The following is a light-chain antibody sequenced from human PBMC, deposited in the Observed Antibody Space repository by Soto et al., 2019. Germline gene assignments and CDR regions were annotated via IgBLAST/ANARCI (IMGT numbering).Light chain of an antibody. V-gene: IGLV2-14*01. J-gene: IGLJ1*01. Sequence: QCALTQPASGSGSPRRAITISYTGNSSDVGGYNYVSWYQQHPGKAPKLMIYDVSNRPSGVSNRFSGSKSGNTASLTISGLQAEDEADYYCSSYTSSSTQVFGTGTKVTVL. CDR2: DVS. CDR1: SSDVGGYNY. CDR3: SSYTSSSTQV.